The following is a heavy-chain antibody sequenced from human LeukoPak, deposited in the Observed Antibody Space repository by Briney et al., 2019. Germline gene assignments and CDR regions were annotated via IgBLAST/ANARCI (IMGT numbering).Heavy chain of an antibody. CDR2: INPNSGGT. V-gene: IGHV1-2*02. CDR1: GYSFTSYW. D-gene: IGHD6-19*01. CDR3: ASGWYRH. Sequence: GESLKISCKGSGYSFTSYWIGWVRQAPGQGLEWMGWINPNSGGTNYAQKFQGRVTMTRDTSISTAYMELSRLRSDDTAVYYCASGWYRHWGQGTLVTVSS. J-gene: IGHJ4*02.